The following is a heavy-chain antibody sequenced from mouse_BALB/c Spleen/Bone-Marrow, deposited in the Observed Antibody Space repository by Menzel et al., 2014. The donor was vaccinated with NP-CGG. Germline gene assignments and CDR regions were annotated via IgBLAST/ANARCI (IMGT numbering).Heavy chain of an antibody. V-gene: IGHV1-69*02. D-gene: IGHD2-1*01. CDR3: ARSGGNYVAWFVY. CDR1: GYTFTRYW. J-gene: IGHJ3*01. CDR2: IDPSDSET. Sequence: QVQLQQPGAEVVKPGAPVKLSCKASGYTFTRYWMHWVRQRPGRGPEWIGKIDPSDSETHYNHEFKDKATLTVDKSSSTAYIQLSSLTSEDSAVYFCARSGGNYVAWFVYWGQGTLVTVSP.